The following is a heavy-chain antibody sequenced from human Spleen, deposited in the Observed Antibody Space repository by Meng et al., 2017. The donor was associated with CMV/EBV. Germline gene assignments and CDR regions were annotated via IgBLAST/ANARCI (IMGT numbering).Heavy chain of an antibody. CDR3: ARVGNYYYGMDV. V-gene: IGHV3-74*01. CDR1: GFTFSSYW. Sequence: GGSLRLSCAASGFTFSSYWMHWVRQAPGKGLVWVSRINSDGSSTSYAVSVKGRFTISRDNAKNTLYLQMNSLRAEDTAVYYCARVGNYYYGMDVWGQGTTVTVSS. CDR2: INSDGSST. J-gene: IGHJ6*02.